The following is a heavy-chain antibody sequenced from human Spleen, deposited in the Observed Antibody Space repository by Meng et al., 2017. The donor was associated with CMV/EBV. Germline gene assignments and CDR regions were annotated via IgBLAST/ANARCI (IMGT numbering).Heavy chain of an antibody. CDR2: ISQSERT. CDR1: GGSLRGYY. CDR3: ARQGRVYFDY. D-gene: IGHD3-10*01. J-gene: IGHJ4*02. V-gene: IGHV4-34*01. Sequence: LCINGSVSGGSLRGYYWSGIRQPPGKGLEWIGEISQSERTNYSPSLKSRLTMSIHTSEKRFSLQLNSVTAADTAVYYCARQGRVYFDYWGQGVLVTVSS.